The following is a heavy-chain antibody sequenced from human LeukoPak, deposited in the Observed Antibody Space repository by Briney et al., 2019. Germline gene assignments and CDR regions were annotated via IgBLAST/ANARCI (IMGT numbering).Heavy chain of an antibody. CDR1: GFTFSSYA. J-gene: IGHJ4*02. CDR2: ISGSGGSA. Sequence: GGSLRLSCAASGFTFSSYAMSWVRQAPGKGLEWVSAISGSGGSAYYADSVKGRFTISRDNSKNTLYLQMNSLRAEDTAVYYCAKAPRGHYYDSSGYYFDYWGQGTLVTVSS. CDR3: AKAPRGHYYDSSGYYFDY. V-gene: IGHV3-23*01. D-gene: IGHD3-22*01.